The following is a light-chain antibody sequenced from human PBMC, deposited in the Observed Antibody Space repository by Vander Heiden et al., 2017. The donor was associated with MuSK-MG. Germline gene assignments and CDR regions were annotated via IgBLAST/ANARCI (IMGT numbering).Light chain of an antibody. Sequence: DIQMTQSPSSLSASVGDRVTITCQASQDISNYLNWYQQKPGKAPKLLIYDASNLETGVPSRFSGSGSGSDFTFTISILQPEDLATYYCQLDDNLLYTFGQGTKMEIK. CDR2: DAS. CDR1: QDISNY. V-gene: IGKV1-33*01. J-gene: IGKJ2*01. CDR3: QLDDNLLYT.